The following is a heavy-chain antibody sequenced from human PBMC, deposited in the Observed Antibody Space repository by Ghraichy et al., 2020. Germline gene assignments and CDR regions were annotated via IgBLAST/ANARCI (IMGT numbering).Heavy chain of an antibody. CDR3: GIAAAGTGYYFDY. CDR1: GFTFSSYG. Sequence: GGSLRLSCAASGFTFSSYGMHWVRQAPGKGLEWVAVIWYDGSNKYYADSVKGRFTISRDNSKNTLYLQMNSLRAEDTAVYYCGIAAAGTGYYFDYWGQGTLVTVSS. J-gene: IGHJ4*02. CDR2: IWYDGSNK. V-gene: IGHV3-33*01. D-gene: IGHD6-13*01.